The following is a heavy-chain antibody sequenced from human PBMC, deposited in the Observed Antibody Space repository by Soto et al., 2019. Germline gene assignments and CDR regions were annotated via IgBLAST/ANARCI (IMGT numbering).Heavy chain of an antibody. J-gene: IGHJ6*02. CDR2: IYYSGST. CDR3: ARRTDYELRAYGLAV. Sequence: QVQLQESGPRLVKPSETLSLTCTVSGGSISSYYWNWIRQPPGKGLEWIGYIYYSGSTNYNPSLKSRVTISIDTARNQFSLKLSSVTAADTAVYYFARRTDYELRAYGLAVWGQGTTVTVSS. CDR1: GGSISSYY. D-gene: IGHD4-17*01. V-gene: IGHV4-59*01.